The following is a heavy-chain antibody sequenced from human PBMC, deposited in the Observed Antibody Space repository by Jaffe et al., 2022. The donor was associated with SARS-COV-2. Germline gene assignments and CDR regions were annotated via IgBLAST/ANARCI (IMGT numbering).Heavy chain of an antibody. Sequence: QVQLVQSGAEVKKPGASVRVSCKASGYTFTDYYLHWVRQAPGQGLEWMGRVSSKSGATDYAQKFQGRVTMTRDTSITTVFLELSRLTSDDTAVYFCARGSGYASAYWGLGTLVTVSS. D-gene: IGHD2-15*01. CDR2: VSSKSGAT. J-gene: IGHJ4*02. V-gene: IGHV1-2*06. CDR3: ARGSGYASAY. CDR1: GYTFTDYY.